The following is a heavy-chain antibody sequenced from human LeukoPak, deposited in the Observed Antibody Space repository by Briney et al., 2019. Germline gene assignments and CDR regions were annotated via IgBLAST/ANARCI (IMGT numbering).Heavy chain of an antibody. J-gene: IGHJ4*02. V-gene: IGHV4-4*07. CDR2: IYTSGST. Sequence: SETLSLTCTVTGGSISSYFWSWIRQPAGKGLEWIGRIYTSGSTDYNPSLKSRVTLSVDTSKNQFSLKLSSVTAADTAVYYCPRGASGNYHYFDYWGQGTLVTVSS. CDR3: PRGASGNYHYFDY. D-gene: IGHD1-26*01. CDR1: GGSISSYF.